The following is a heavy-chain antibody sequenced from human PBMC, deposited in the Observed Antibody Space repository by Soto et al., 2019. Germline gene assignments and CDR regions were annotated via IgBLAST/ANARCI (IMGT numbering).Heavy chain of an antibody. V-gene: IGHV3-23*01. D-gene: IGHD6-6*01. J-gene: IGHJ6*02. Sequence: PGGSLRLSCAASGFTFSSYAMSWVRQAPGKGLEWVSAISGSGGSTYYADSVKGRFTISRDNSKNTLYLQMNSLRAEDTAVYYCAKVNGRSIAARLSYYYGMDVWGQGTTVTVSS. CDR1: GFTFSSYA. CDR3: AKVNGRSIAARLSYYYGMDV. CDR2: ISGSGGST.